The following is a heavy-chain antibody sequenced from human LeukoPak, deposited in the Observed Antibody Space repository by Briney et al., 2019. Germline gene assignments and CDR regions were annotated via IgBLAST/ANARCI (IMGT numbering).Heavy chain of an antibody. V-gene: IGHV1-8*03. D-gene: IGHD1-26*01. CDR3: ARGTKVGATGPGDY. CDR2: MNPNSGNT. Sequence: ASVKVSCKASGYTFTSYDINWVRQATGQGLEWMGWMNPNSGNTGYAQKFQGRVTITRNTSISTAYMELSSLRSEDTAVYYCARGTKVGATGPGDYWGQGTLVTVSS. J-gene: IGHJ4*02. CDR1: GYTFTSYD.